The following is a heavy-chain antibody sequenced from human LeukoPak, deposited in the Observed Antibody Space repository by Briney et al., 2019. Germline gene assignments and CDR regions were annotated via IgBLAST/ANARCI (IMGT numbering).Heavy chain of an antibody. CDR3: ARDGATVGGGFDP. CDR1: GGSISNYY. J-gene: IGHJ5*02. CDR2: IYYSGST. Sequence: SETLSLTCIVSGGSISNYYWSWIRQPPGKGLEWIGYIYYSGSTNYNPSLKSRVTISVDTSKNQFSLKLSSVTAADTAVYYCARDGATVGGGFDPWGQGTLVTVSS. V-gene: IGHV4-59*01. D-gene: IGHD3-16*01.